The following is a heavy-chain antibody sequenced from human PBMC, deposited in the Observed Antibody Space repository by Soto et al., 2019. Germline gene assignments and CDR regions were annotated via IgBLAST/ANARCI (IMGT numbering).Heavy chain of an antibody. CDR2: INHSGST. CDR3: ARVGNYYDSSGYKDY. D-gene: IGHD3-22*01. Sequence: PSETLSLTCAVYGGSFSGYCWSWIRQPPGKGLEWIGEINHSGSTNYNPSLKSRVTISVDTSKNQFSLKLSSVTAADTAVYYCARVGNYYDSSGYKDYWGQGTLVTVSS. CDR1: GGSFSGYC. V-gene: IGHV4-34*01. J-gene: IGHJ4*02.